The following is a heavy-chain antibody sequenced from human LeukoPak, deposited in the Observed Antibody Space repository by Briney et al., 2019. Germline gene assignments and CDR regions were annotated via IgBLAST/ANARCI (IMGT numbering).Heavy chain of an antibody. J-gene: IGHJ4*02. CDR1: GFTFSTYG. Sequence: GRSLRRYCAASGFTFSTYGMHWVRQAPGKGLEWVAVISYDGSNKYYADSVKGRFTISRDNSKNTLYLQMNSLRAEDTAVYYCARDWGNWGYGYYFDHWGQGTLVTVSS. D-gene: IGHD7-27*01. CDR2: ISYDGSNK. V-gene: IGHV3-30*03. CDR3: ARDWGNWGYGYYFDH.